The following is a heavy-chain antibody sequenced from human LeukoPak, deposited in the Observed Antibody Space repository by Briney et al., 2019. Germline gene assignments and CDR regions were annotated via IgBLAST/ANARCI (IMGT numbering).Heavy chain of an antibody. CDR3: ARAIFGVVRTYYYMDG. Sequence: ASVKVSFKASGGTFSSYAISWVRQAPGQGLEWMGGVIPIFGTANYAQKVQGRVTITTDESTSTAYMELSSLRSEDTAVYYCARAIFGVVRTYYYMDGWGKGTTVTVSS. D-gene: IGHD3-3*01. CDR2: VIPIFGTA. J-gene: IGHJ6*03. CDR1: GGTFSSYA. V-gene: IGHV1-69*05.